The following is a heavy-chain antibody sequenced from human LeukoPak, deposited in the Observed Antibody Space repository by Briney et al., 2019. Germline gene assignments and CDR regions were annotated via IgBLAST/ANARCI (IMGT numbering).Heavy chain of an antibody. CDR3: ARHRRSSSWYWEPFDI. V-gene: IGHV4-59*08. D-gene: IGHD6-13*01. CDR1: GGSISSYY. CDR2: IYYSGST. Sequence: SETLSLTCTVSGGSISSYYWSWIRQPPGKGLEWIGYIYYSGSTNYNPSLKSRVTISVDTSKNQFSLKLSSVTAADTAVYYCARHRRSSSWYWEPFDIWGQGTMVTVSS. J-gene: IGHJ3*02.